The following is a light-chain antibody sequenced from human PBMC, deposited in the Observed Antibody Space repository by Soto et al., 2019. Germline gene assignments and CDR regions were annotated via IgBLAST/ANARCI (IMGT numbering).Light chain of an antibody. Sequence: DIQMTQSPSSVSASVGDRVSITCRASQGISGWLAWYQQKPGKAPKLLIYAASSLQTGVPSRFSGSGSGTDFTLTINTLQAEDFATYYCQQVHIFPLTFRGGTKVEIK. CDR3: QQVHIFPLT. CDR2: AAS. J-gene: IGKJ4*01. CDR1: QGISGW. V-gene: IGKV1-12*01.